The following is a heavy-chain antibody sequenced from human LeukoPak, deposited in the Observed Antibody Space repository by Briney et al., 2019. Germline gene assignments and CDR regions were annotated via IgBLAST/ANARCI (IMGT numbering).Heavy chain of an antibody. D-gene: IGHD6-13*01. V-gene: IGHV1-2*02. J-gene: IGHJ6*03. CDR2: INPNSGGT. Sequence: ASVKVSCKASGYTFTGYYMHWVRQAPGQGLEWMGWINPNSGGTNYAQKFQGRVTMTRDTSISTAYMELSRLRSDDTAVYYCARVAGSSSMTRYYYMDVWGKGTTVTISS. CDR1: GYTFTGYY. CDR3: ARVAGSSSMTRYYYMDV.